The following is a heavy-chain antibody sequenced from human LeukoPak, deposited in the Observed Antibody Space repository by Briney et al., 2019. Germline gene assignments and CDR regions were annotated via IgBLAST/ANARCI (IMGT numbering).Heavy chain of an antibody. D-gene: IGHD1-26*01. CDR2: INPNSGGT. CDR1: XYTFTXYY. J-gene: IGHJ4*02. CDR3: ARALSRWELFV. V-gene: IGHV1-2*02. Sequence: SVNVSCKAXXYTFTXYYMHWVRQAPGQGLEWMGWINPNSGGTNYAQKFQGRVTMTRDTSISTAYMELSRLRSDDTAVYYCARALSRWELFVWGQGTLVTVSS.